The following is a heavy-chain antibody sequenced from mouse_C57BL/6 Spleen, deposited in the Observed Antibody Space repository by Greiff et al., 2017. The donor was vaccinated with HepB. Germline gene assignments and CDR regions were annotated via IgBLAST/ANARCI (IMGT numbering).Heavy chain of an antibody. V-gene: IGHV1-15*01. J-gene: IGHJ3*01. D-gene: IGHD2-4*01. CDR2: IDPETGGT. CDR3: TRVDYDYDGWFAY. Sequence: VKVVESGAELVRPGASVTLSCKASGYTFTDYEMHWVKQTPVHGLEWIGAIDPETGGTAYNQKFKGKAILTADKSSSTAYMELRSLTSEDSAVYYCTRVDYDYDGWFAYWGQGTLVTVSA. CDR1: GYTFTDYE.